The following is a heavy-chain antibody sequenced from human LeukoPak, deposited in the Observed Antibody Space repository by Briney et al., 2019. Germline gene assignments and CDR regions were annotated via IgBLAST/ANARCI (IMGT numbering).Heavy chain of an antibody. CDR3: ARGKPYYYDSSGYYPRD. V-gene: IGHV3-33*01. CDR1: GFPFSSYR. Sequence: SGGSLRLSCVASGFPFSSYRMHWVRQAPGKGLEWVAVIWSVGGAEYYADSVKGRFTISRDNSKNTLYLQMNSLRAEDTAVYYCARGKPYYYDSSGYYPRDWGQGTLVTVSS. J-gene: IGHJ4*02. CDR2: IWSVGGAE. D-gene: IGHD3-22*01.